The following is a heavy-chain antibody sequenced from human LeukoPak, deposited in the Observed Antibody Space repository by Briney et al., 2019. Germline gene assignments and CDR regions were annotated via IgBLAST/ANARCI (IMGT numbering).Heavy chain of an antibody. J-gene: IGHJ5*02. CDR1: GGSISSYY. CDR2: TYYSGST. D-gene: IGHD6-13*01. V-gene: IGHV4-59*08. Sequence: SETLSLTCTVSGGSISSYYWSWIRQPPGKGLEWIGYTYYSGSTNYNPSLKSRVTISVGTSKNQFSLKLSSVTAADTAVYYCARRIAAAGTGWFDPWGQGTLVTVSS. CDR3: ARRIAAAGTGWFDP.